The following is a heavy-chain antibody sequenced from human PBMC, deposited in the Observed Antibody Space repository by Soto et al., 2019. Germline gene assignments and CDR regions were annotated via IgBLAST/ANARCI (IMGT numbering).Heavy chain of an antibody. CDR1: GFSFSGYS. D-gene: IGHD3-9*01. V-gene: IGHV3-48*02. CDR3: VREDILGVRSFDY. J-gene: IGHJ4*02. Sequence: EVHLVESGGGLVQWGGSLRLSCAASGFSFSGYSVNWVRQAPGKGLEWISCISSGSKTIYYADSVKGRFIVSRDNAKNSQYLQMNSLRDEDTAVYYCVREDILGVRSFDYWGQGTLVTVSS. CDR2: ISSGSKTI.